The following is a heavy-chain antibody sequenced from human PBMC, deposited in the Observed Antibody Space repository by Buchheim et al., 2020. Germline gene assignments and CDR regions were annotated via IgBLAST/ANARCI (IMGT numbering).Heavy chain of an antibody. CDR1: GGTFSSYA. D-gene: IGHD3-3*01. CDR3: ARPITIFGVVWDGMDV. V-gene: IGHV1-69*04. CDR2: IIPILGIA. J-gene: IGHJ6*02. Sequence: QVQLVQSGAEVKKPGSSVKVSCKASGGTFSSYAISWVRQAPGQGLEWMGRIIPILGIANYAQKFQGRVTITADKSTSTASMELSSLRSEDTAVYYCARPITIFGVVWDGMDVWGQGTT.